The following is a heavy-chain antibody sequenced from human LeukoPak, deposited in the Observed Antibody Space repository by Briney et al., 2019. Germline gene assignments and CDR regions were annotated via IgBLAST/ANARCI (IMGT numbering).Heavy chain of an antibody. D-gene: IGHD6-6*01. Sequence: GESLKISCKDSGYSFTTYWIGWVRQMPGKGLEWMGIIYPGDSDTRYSPSFQGQVTISADKSISTAYLQWSSLKALDTAMYYCARLGALYSSSSSGWFDSWGQGTLVTVSS. V-gene: IGHV5-51*01. J-gene: IGHJ5*01. CDR2: IYPGDSDT. CDR1: GYSFTTYW. CDR3: ARLGALYSSSSSGWFDS.